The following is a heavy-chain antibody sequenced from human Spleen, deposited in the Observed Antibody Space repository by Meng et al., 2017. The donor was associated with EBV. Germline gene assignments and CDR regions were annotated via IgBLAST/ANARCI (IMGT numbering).Heavy chain of an antibody. Sequence: EVQLVESGGGLVQPGGSLRLSCAASRFTFSNYAMSWVRQAPGKGLEWVSTISGNGGRTYYADSIKGRFTISRDNSRNILDLQMNSLRAEDTAVYYCIAAAATWGQGTLVTVSS. CDR1: RFTFSNYA. V-gene: IGHV3-23*04. J-gene: IGHJ4*02. CDR3: IAAAAT. CDR2: ISGNGGRT. D-gene: IGHD6-13*01.